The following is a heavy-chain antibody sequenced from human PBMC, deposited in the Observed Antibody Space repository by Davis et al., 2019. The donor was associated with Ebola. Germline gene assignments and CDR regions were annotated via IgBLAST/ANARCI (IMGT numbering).Heavy chain of an antibody. CDR2: MNPNSGNT. CDR3: ARLVGELYFYGMDV. CDR1: GYTFTSYD. V-gene: IGHV1-8*01. J-gene: IGHJ6*04. Sequence: ASVKVSCKASGYTFTSYDINWVRQATGQGLEWMGWMNPNSGNTGYAQKFQGRVTMTRNTSISTAYMELSSLRSEDTAVYYCARLVGELYFYGMDVWGKGTTVTVSS. D-gene: IGHD3-10*01.